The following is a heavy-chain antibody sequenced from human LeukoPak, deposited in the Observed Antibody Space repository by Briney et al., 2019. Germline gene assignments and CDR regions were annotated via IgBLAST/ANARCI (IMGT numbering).Heavy chain of an antibody. J-gene: IGHJ5*02. CDR3: ARDNGGNSGWFDP. V-gene: IGHV1-46*01. D-gene: IGHD4-23*01. Sequence: GASGKVYCKASGYTFTSYYMDWVRQAPGHGLEWMGIINPSGGSTSYALKFQGRVTMTRDTSTSTVYMELSSLRSEDTAVYYCARDNGGNSGWFDPWGQGTLVTVSS. CDR1: GYTFTSYY. CDR2: INPSGGST.